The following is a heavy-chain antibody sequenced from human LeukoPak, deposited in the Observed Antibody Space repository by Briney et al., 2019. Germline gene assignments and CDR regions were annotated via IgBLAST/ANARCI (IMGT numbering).Heavy chain of an antibody. V-gene: IGHV3-74*03. CDR1: GFTFSSHW. J-gene: IGHJ3*02. CDR3: TRTRREGYNSRSDDAFDI. Sequence: PGGSLRLSCAASGFTFSSHWMHWVRHAPGKGLVWVSRINGDGSITTYGDSVKGRFTISRDNAKNTLYLQMTSLRAEDTALYYCTRTRREGYNSRSDDAFDIWGQGTVVTVSS. CDR2: INGDGSIT. D-gene: IGHD5-24*01.